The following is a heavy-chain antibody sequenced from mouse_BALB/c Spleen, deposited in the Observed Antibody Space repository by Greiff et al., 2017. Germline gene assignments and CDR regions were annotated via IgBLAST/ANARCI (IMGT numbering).Heavy chain of an antibody. J-gene: IGHJ3*01. CDR3: ARAYYDYDDAWFAY. CDR1: GFTFTDYY. V-gene: IGHV7-3*02. CDR2: IRNKANGYTT. D-gene: IGHD2-4*01. Sequence: EVQVVESGGGLVQPGGSLRLSCATSGFTFTDYYMSWVRQPPGKALEWLGFIRNKANGYTTEYSASVKGRFTISRDNSQSILYLQMNTLRAEDSATYYCARAYYDYDDAWFAYWGQGTLVTVSA.